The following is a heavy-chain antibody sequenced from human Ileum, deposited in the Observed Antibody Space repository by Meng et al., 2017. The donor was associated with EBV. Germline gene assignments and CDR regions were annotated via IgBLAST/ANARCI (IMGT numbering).Heavy chain of an antibody. D-gene: IGHD3-22*01. CDR3: ARGYDTIRYFFDS. J-gene: IGHJ4*02. Sequence: VQLVQSGAEGKKPGSSVKVSCKASGGSFSSYVITWVRQAPGQGLEWMGRIIPIFSTTNYAQKFQGRVTITADESTGTVYMELSSLRYDDTAAYFCARGYDTIRYFFDSWGQGTLVTVSS. V-gene: IGHV1-69*18. CDR1: GGSFSSYV. CDR2: IIPIFSTT.